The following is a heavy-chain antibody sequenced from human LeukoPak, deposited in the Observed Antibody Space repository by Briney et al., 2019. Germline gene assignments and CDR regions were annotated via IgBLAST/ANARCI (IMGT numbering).Heavy chain of an antibody. J-gene: IGHJ4*02. CDR1: GFTFSNYA. Sequence: GGSLRLSCAASGFTFSNYAFNWVRLAPGKGQEWVSYISSGSGTIYYADSVKGRFTISRDNAKNSLYLQMSSLRAEDTAVYYCARRTYYDSSGSSDDYWGQGTLVTVSS. D-gene: IGHD3-22*01. CDR3: ARRTYYDSSGSSDDY. CDR2: ISSGSGTI. V-gene: IGHV3-48*01.